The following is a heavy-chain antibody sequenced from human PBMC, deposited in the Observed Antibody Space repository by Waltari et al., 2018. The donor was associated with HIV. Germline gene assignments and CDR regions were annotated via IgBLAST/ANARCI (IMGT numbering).Heavy chain of an antibody. CDR1: GFTFTSSA. V-gene: IGHV1-58*02. D-gene: IGHD5-12*01. CDR3: AASDSRMDIVATMALDY. CDR2: IVVGRGNT. J-gene: IGHJ4*02. Sequence: QMQLVQSGPEVKKPGTSVKVSCKASGFTFTSSAMQWVRQARGQRLEWIGWIVVGRGNTNLPKKFQERVTISRDMSTSKAYMELGSLRSEDTAVYYWAASDSRMDIVATMALDYWGQGTLVTVSS.